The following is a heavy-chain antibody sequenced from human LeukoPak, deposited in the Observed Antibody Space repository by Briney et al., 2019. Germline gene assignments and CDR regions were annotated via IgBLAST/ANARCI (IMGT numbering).Heavy chain of an antibody. CDR1: GYSISSGYY. Sequence: SETLSLTCTVSGYSISSGYYWGWIRQPPGKGLEWIGSIYYSGSTYYNPSLKSRVTISVDTSKNQFSLKLSSVTTADTAVYYCGNGGGEWYYYGSGTPEWVYWGQGTLVTVSS. CDR3: GNGGGEWYYYGSGTPEWVY. J-gene: IGHJ4*02. CDR2: IYYSGST. D-gene: IGHD3-10*01. V-gene: IGHV4-38-2*02.